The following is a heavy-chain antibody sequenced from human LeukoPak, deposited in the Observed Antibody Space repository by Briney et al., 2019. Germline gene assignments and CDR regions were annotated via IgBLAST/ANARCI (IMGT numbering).Heavy chain of an antibody. J-gene: IGHJ4*02. CDR3: ACTYCGADCSEVERFFDY. Sequence: PSETLSLTCTVSGGSISSNMWWTWVRQPPGKGLEWIGEIYHTGSSNYNLSLKSRVTISIDKSKNQFSLKLSSVTAADTAVYYCACTYCGADCSEVERFFDYWGQGTLVTVSS. CDR2: IYHTGSS. CDR1: GGSISSNMW. V-gene: IGHV4-4*02. D-gene: IGHD2-21*02.